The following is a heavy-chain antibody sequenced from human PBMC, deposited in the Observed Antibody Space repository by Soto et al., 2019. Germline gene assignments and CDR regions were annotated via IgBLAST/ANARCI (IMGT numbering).Heavy chain of an antibody. CDR3: ARAQHDVFCFDY. CDR2: INPSGGST. J-gene: IGHJ4*03. CDR1: GYTFTSYY. D-gene: IGHD6-13*01. Sequence: ASVKISCKASGYTFTSYYMHWVRQAPGQGLEWMGIINPSGGSTSYAQKFQGRVTMTTDTSTSTVYMELSSLRCEDTAVYYCARAQHDVFCFDYRGQGTLGTVSS. V-gene: IGHV1-46*01.